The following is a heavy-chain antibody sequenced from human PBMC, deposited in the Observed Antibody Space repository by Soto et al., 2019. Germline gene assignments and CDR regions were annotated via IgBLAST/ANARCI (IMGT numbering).Heavy chain of an antibody. CDR1: GFTVRSKY. CDR2: MYSGGST. CDR3: ASVDFWSGNAYYGMDV. D-gene: IGHD3-3*01. Sequence: GGSLRLSCAVSGFTVRSKYMSWVRQAPGKGLEWVSVMYSGGSTYYGDSVKGRFTISRDNSKNTLYLQMNSLRAEDTAVYYCASVDFWSGNAYYGMDVWGQGTTVTVS. J-gene: IGHJ6*02. V-gene: IGHV3-53*01.